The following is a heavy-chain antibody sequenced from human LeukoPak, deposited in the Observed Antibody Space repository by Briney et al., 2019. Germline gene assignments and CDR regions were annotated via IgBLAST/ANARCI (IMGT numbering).Heavy chain of an antibody. CDR1: GFTFSDYY. CDR3: ARVQRTRNDSLKY. V-gene: IGHV3-11*01. Sequence: GGSLRLSCAASGFTFSDYYMSWIRQAPGKGLEWVSYISSSGSTIYYADSVKGRFTISRDNAKHSLYLQMNSVRAEDTAVYYCARVQRTRNDSLKYWGQGTLVTVSS. J-gene: IGHJ4*02. CDR2: ISSSGSTI. D-gene: IGHD3-22*01.